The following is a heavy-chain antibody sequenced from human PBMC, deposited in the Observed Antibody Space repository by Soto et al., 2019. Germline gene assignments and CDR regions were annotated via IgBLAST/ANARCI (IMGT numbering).Heavy chain of an antibody. CDR2: ITYEGSNK. D-gene: IGHD1-7*01. Sequence: QVQLVESGGGVVQPGGSLRLSCQASGFNFDNYGMHWVRQAPGKGLEWVAVITYEGSNKYYADSVKGRFTISRDNSKNTLSLHLNSLKPEDAAVYHCAKDRVGGTFYTPLGFWGQGTLVTVSS. J-gene: IGHJ4*02. V-gene: IGHV3-30*18. CDR3: AKDRVGGTFYTPLGF. CDR1: GFNFDNYG.